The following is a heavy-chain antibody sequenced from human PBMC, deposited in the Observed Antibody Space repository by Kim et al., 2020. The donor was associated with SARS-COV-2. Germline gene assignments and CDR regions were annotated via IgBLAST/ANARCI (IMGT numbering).Heavy chain of an antibody. J-gene: IGHJ3*02. V-gene: IGHV3-21*01. Sequence: GGSLRLSCAASGFTFSSYSMNWVRQAPGKGLEWVSSISSSSSYIYYADSVKGRFTISRDNAKNSLYLQMNSLRAEDTAVYYCARDGTYYDILTGLDIWGQGTMVTVSS. CDR3: ARDGTYYDILTGLDI. CDR1: GFTFSSYS. CDR2: ISSSSSYI. D-gene: IGHD3-9*01.